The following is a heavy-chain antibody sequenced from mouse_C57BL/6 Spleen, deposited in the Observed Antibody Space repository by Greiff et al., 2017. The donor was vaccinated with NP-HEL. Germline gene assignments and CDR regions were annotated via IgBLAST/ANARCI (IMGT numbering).Heavy chain of an antibody. V-gene: IGHV5-4*03. CDR1: GFTSSSYA. CDR2: ISDGGSYT. J-gene: IGHJ1*03. Sequence: EVKLMESGGGLVKPGGSLKLSCAASGFTSSSYAMSWVRQTPEKRLEWVATISDGGSYTYYPDNVKGRFTISRDNAKNNLYLQMSHLKSEDTAMYYCARGGITTVVATNWYFDVWGTGTTVTVSS. CDR3: ARGGITTVVATNWYFDV. D-gene: IGHD1-1*01.